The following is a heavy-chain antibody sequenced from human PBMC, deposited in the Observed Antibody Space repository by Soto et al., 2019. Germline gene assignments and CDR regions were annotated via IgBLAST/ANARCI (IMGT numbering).Heavy chain of an antibody. CDR2: ISSSSSTI. D-gene: IGHD6-19*01. CDR1: GFTFSSYS. J-gene: IGHJ6*02. V-gene: IGHV3-48*01. CDR3: ARDLEPYSSRWYSYYYYGMGV. Sequence: EVQLVESGGGLVQPGGSLRLSCAASGFTFSSYSMNWVRQAPGKGLEWVSYISSSSSTIYYADSVKGRFTISRDNAKNSLYLQMNSLRAEDTAVYYCARDLEPYSSRWYSYYYYGMGVWGQGTTVTVSS.